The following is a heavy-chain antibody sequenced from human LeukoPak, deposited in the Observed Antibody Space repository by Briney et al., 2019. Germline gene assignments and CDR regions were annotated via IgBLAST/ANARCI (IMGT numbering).Heavy chain of an antibody. D-gene: IGHD2-2*01. CDR3: ATNPAATRGFDN. Sequence: ASVKVSCKGSGYTFTIYGISWVRQAPGQGLERMGWISAYNGNTNYSQKPQGRGTITTDTSTRTAYMELRRLRSADTAVYYRATNPAATRGFDNWGQGTLVTASS. CDR1: GYTFTIYG. CDR2: ISAYNGNT. J-gene: IGHJ4*02. V-gene: IGHV1-18*01.